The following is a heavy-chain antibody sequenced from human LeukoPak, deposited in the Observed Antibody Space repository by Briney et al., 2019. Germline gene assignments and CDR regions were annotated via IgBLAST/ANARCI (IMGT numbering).Heavy chain of an antibody. D-gene: IGHD3-22*01. V-gene: IGHV3-11*01. Sequence: PGGSLRLSCAASGFTFSDYYMSWIRQAPGKGLEWVSYISSSGSTIYYADSVKGRFTISRDNAKNSLYLQMNSLRAEDTAVYYCARDHNEYYYDSSGRAFDYWGQGTLVTVSS. CDR1: GFTFSDYY. CDR3: ARDHNEYYYDSSGRAFDY. CDR2: ISSSGSTI. J-gene: IGHJ4*02.